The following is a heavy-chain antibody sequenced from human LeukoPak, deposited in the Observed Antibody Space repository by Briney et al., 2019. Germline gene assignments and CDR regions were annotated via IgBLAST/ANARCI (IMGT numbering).Heavy chain of an antibody. J-gene: IGHJ6*03. CDR2: IHYSGSN. CDR3: ARTQEAGYSSGRYDSYYYYYMDV. V-gene: IGHV4-59*01. D-gene: IGHD6-19*01. CDR1: GGSISSYY. Sequence: PSETLSLTCTASGGSISSYYWSWIRQPPGKGLEWIGDIHYSGSNNYNPSLKSRVTISLHTSKTQFSLKLSSVTAADTAVYFCARTQEAGYSSGRYDSYYYYYMDVRGKGTTVTISS.